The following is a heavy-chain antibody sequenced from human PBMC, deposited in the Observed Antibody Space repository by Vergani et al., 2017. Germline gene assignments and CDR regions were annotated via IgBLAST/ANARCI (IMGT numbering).Heavy chain of an antibody. J-gene: IGHJ6*03. CDR1: GFTFSSYG. CDR2: ISYDGSNK. Sequence: QAQLVESGGGVVQPGRSLRLSCAASGFTFSSYGMHWVRQAPGKGLEWVAVISYDGSNKYYADSVKGRFTISRDNSKNTLYLQMNSLRAEDTAVYYCAKDGRYCSGGSCLKGYMDVWGKGTTVTVSS. V-gene: IGHV3-30*18. D-gene: IGHD2-15*01. CDR3: AKDGRYCSGGSCLKGYMDV.